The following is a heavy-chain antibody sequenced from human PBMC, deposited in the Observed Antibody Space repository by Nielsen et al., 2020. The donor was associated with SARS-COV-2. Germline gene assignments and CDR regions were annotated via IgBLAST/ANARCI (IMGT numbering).Heavy chain of an antibody. V-gene: IGHV3-7*01. Sequence: GGSLRLSCAASGFTFSSLWMSWVRQVPGKGLEWVADIKPDGSEKVYVDSVKGRFTISRDNAKNSMSLQMNSLRAEDTAVYYCVRDTGAWDFDYWGQGTLITVSS. CDR2: IKPDGSEK. D-gene: IGHD1-26*01. J-gene: IGHJ4*02. CDR1: GFTFSSLW. CDR3: VRDTGAWDFDY.